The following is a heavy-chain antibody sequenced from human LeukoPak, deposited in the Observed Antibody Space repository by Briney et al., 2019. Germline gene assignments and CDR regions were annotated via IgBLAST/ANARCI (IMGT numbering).Heavy chain of an antibody. J-gene: IGHJ5*02. CDR3: AREGPAIYDSSGYNWFDP. CDR1: GFTFRTYW. Sequence: GGSLRLSCAASGFTFRTYWMSWVRQAPGKGLEWVANIKQDGSEIYYVDSVKGRFTISRDNPKNTLYLQMNSLRAEDTAVYYCAREGPAIYDSSGYNWFDPWGQGTLVTVSS. D-gene: IGHD3-22*01. CDR2: IKQDGSEI. V-gene: IGHV3-7*01.